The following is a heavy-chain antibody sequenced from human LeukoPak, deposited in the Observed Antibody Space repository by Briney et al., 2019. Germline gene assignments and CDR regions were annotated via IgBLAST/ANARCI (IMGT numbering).Heavy chain of an antibody. Sequence: SETLSLTCTVSGGSISSYYWSWIRQPPGKGLEWIGYIYYSGSTNYNPSLKSRVTISVDTSKNQFSLKLSSVTAADTAVYYCAGRFGELFLYGMDVWGQGTTVTVSS. J-gene: IGHJ6*02. V-gene: IGHV4-59*01. CDR3: AGRFGELFLYGMDV. D-gene: IGHD3-10*01. CDR1: GGSISSYY. CDR2: IYYSGST.